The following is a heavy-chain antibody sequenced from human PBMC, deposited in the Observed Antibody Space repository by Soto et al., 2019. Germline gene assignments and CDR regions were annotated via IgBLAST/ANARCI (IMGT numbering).Heavy chain of an antibody. J-gene: IGHJ6*02. CDR3: TTDPQAGITIFGVVISGYYYYGMDV. D-gene: IGHD3-3*01. CDR2: IKSKTDGGTT. V-gene: IGHV3-15*01. CDR1: GFTFSNAW. Sequence: PGGSLRLSCAASGFTFSNAWMSWVRQAPGKGLEWVGRIKSKTDGGTTDYAAPVKGRFTISRDDSKNTLYLQMNSLKTEDTAVYYCTTDPQAGITIFGVVISGYYYYGMDVWGQGTTVTVSS.